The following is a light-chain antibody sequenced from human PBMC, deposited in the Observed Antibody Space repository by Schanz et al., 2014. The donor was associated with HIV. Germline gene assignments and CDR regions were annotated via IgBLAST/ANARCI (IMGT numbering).Light chain of an antibody. Sequence: DIQMTQSPPSLSAYVGDRVTVTCRSSRTISDYLNWYQQKPGRAPTFLIYAASTLQSGVPSRFSGSGSGTDFNLTISCLQPEDFATYFCQQYYDYPRTVGQGTKVEIK. CDR1: RTISDY. CDR2: AAS. V-gene: IGKV1-39*01. J-gene: IGKJ1*01. CDR3: QQYYDYPRT.